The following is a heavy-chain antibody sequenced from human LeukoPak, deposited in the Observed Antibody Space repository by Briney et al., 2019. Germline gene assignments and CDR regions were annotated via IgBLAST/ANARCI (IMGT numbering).Heavy chain of an antibody. CDR1: GGSISSYY. D-gene: IGHD6-13*01. J-gene: IGHJ4*02. V-gene: IGHV4-59*08. Sequence: RPSETLSLTCTVSGGSISSYYWSWIRQPPGKGLEWIGYIYYSGSTNYNPSLKSRVTISVDTSKNQFSLKLSSVTAADTAVYYCARPQPLPLWGQGTLVTVSS. CDR3: ARPQPLPL. CDR2: IYYSGST.